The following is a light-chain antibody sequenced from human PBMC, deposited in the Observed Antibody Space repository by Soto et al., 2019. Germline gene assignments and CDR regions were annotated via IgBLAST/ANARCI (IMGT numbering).Light chain of an antibody. Sequence: QSVLTQPPSASGSPGQSVTISCTGTSSDVGGYNYVSWYQQHPGKAPKLMIYELSKRPSGVPDRFSGSKSGYTASLTVSGLQAEDEADYYCNSYAGSNNWVFGGGTKLTVL. J-gene: IGLJ3*02. CDR1: SSDVGGYNY. CDR2: ELS. V-gene: IGLV2-8*01. CDR3: NSYAGSNNWV.